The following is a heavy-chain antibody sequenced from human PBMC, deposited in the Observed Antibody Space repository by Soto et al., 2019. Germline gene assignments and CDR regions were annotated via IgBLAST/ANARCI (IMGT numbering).Heavy chain of an antibody. J-gene: IGHJ4*02. D-gene: IGHD3-22*01. CDR2: IYSGGST. CDR1: GFTVSSNY. Sequence: EVQRVESGGGLIQPGGSLRLSCAASGFTVSSNYMSWVRQAPGKGLEWVSVIYSGGSTYYADSVKGRFTISTDNSKNTMYLQMNSLRAEDTVVYYCAGNYSDSSGGFDNWGQGTLVTVSS. CDR3: AGNYSDSSGGFDN. V-gene: IGHV3-53*01.